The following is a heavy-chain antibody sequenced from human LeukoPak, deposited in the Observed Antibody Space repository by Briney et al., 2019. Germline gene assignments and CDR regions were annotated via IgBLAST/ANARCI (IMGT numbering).Heavy chain of an antibody. J-gene: IGHJ4*02. V-gene: IGHV1-2*02. D-gene: IGHD4-17*01. CDR3: ARLDYGDYPC. CDR2: INPNNGDA. Sequence: GASVKVSCKASGYTFSDYYIHWVRQAPGQGLEWMGWINPNNGDAMYAQRFQGRVTMTRDTSISTAYMELSGLRSDDTAVYYCARLDYGDYPCWGQGTLVTVSS. CDR1: GYTFSDYY.